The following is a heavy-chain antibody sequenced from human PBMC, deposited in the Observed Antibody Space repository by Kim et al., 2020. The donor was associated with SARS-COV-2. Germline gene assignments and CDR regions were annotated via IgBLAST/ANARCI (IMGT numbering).Heavy chain of an antibody. CDR2: INCNGSTI. D-gene: IGHD2-21*01. J-gene: IGHJ6*03. V-gene: IGHV3-20*04. Sequence: GGSLRLSCAASGFTFGDYSMSWVRQAPGKWLEWVSDINCNGSTIYYADSVKGRFTISIDNSKTSLYLQINLLRSYNPAFYYCAIYITDLFYYFYYY. CDR3: AIYITDLFYYFYYY. CDR1: GFTFGDYS.